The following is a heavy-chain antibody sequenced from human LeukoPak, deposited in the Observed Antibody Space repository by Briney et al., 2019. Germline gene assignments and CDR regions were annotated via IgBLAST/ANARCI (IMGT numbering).Heavy chain of an antibody. D-gene: IGHD6-13*01. V-gene: IGHV1-18*01. Sequence: ASVKVSCKASGYTFTSYGISWVRQAPGQGLEWMGWISADNGNTNYAQKLQGRVTMTTDTSTSTAYMELRSLRSDDTAVYYCAREGEYSSSWYTYCFDYWGQGTLVTVSS. CDR1: GYTFTSYG. J-gene: IGHJ4*02. CDR3: AREGEYSSSWYTYCFDY. CDR2: ISADNGNT.